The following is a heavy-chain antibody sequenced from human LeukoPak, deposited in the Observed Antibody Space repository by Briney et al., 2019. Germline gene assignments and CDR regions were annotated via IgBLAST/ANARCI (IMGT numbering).Heavy chain of an antibody. V-gene: IGHV3-21*01. CDR1: GFTFSSYS. Sequence: GGSLRLSCAASGFTFSSYSMNWVRQAPGKGLEWVSSISSSSSYIYYADSVKGRFTISRDNAKNSLYLQMNSLRAEGTAVYYCARVSSSSWYGGYYYMDVWGKGTTVTVSS. D-gene: IGHD6-13*01. J-gene: IGHJ6*03. CDR3: ARVSSSSWYGGYYYMDV. CDR2: ISSSSSYI.